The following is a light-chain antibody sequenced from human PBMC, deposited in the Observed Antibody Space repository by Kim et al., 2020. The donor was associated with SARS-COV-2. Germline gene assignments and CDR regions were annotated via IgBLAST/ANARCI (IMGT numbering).Light chain of an antibody. CDR3: QQYNNWPLT. CDR1: QSVSSN. J-gene: IGKJ4*01. CDR2: GAS. V-gene: IGKV3-15*01. Sequence: VSPGERATLSCRASQSVSSNVAWYPQKPGQAPRLLIYGASTRATGIPARFSGSGSGTEFTLTISSLQSEDFAVYYCQQYNNWPLTFGGGTKVEIK.